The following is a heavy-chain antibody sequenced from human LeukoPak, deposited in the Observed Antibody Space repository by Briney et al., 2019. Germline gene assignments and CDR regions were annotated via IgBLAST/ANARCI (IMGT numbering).Heavy chain of an antibody. V-gene: IGHV1-69*05. D-gene: IGHD5-12*01. CDR1: GGTFSSYA. J-gene: IGHJ3*02. CDR3: ARAHIVATITCAFDI. Sequence: SVKVSCKASGGTFSSYAISWVRQAPGQGLEWMGGIIPIFGTANYAQKFQGRVTMTRDTSTSTVYMELSSLRSEDTAVYYCARAHIVATITCAFDIWGQGTMVTVSS. CDR2: IIPIFGTA.